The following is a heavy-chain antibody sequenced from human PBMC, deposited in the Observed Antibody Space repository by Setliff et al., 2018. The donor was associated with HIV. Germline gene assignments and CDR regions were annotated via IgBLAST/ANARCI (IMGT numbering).Heavy chain of an antibody. V-gene: IGHV3-72*01. CDR1: GFSFGDFA. CDR2: STDKVNGYIT. J-gene: IGHJ4*02. CDR3: VRAAAGLDI. Sequence: GSLRLSCTASGFSFGDFALNWVRQAPGKGLEWVGRSTDKVNGYITEYAASVQGRFTISRDDSKDSLFLQMNNLKTEDTAAYYCVRAAAGLDIWSQGILVTVSS.